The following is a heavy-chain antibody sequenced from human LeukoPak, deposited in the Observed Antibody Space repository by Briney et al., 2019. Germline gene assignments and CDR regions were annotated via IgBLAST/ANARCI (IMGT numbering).Heavy chain of an antibody. CDR2: IYPGDSDT. Sequence: GESLKISCKGSGYSFTSYWIGRVRQMPGKGLEWMGIIYPGDSDTRYSPSFQGQVTISADKSISTAYLQWSSLKASDTAMYYCARCPNYYYYYMDAWGKGTTVTVSS. CDR1: GYSFTSYW. V-gene: IGHV5-51*01. J-gene: IGHJ6*03. CDR3: ARCPNYYYYYMDA.